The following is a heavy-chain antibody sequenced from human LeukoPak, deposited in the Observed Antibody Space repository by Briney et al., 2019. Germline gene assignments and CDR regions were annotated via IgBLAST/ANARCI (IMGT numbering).Heavy chain of an antibody. CDR2: ISSSSSYI. CDR1: GFTFSSYS. CDR3: VRDSLVGYGHRYFDC. V-gene: IGHV3-21*01. J-gene: IGHJ4*02. Sequence: GGSLRLSCAASGFTFSSYSMNWVRQAPGKGLEWVSSISSSSSYIYYADSVKGRFTISRDNAKNSLYLQMNSLRVEDAAVYYCVRDSLVGYGHRYFDCWGQGTLVTVSS. D-gene: IGHD5-18*01.